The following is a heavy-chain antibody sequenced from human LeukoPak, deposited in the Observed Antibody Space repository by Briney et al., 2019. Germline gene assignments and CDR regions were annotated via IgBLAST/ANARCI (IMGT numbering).Heavy chain of an antibody. D-gene: IGHD3-22*01. CDR3: ARLSYDSTNFDY. CDR1: GYTFTGYY. CDR2: INPNSGGT. Sequence: ASVKVSCKASGYTFTGYYMHWVRQAPGQGLEWMGWINPNSGGTNYAQKFQGRVTMTRDTSISTAYMELSKLRSDDTAVYYCARLSYDSTNFDYWGQGTLVTVSS. J-gene: IGHJ4*02. V-gene: IGHV1-2*02.